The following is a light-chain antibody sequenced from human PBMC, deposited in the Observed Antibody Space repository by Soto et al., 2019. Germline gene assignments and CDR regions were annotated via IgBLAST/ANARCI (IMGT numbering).Light chain of an antibody. CDR2: DGS. J-gene: IGLJ2*01. V-gene: IGLV2-23*03. CDR3: CSYAGSSTFVV. CDR1: SSDVGSYNL. Sequence: QSALTQPASVSGSPGQSITISCTGTSSDVGSYNLVSWYQQHPDKAPKLMIYDGSKRPSGVSNRFSGSKSGNTASLTISGLQAEDEADHYCCSYAGSSTFVVFGGGTKLTVL.